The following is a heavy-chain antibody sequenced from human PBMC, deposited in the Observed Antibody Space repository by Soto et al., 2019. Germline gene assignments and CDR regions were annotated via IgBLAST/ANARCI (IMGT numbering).Heavy chain of an antibody. D-gene: IGHD3-10*01. Sequence: PSETLSLTCTVSGGSISSSSYYWGWIRQPPGKGLEWIGSIYYSGSTYYNPSLKSRVTISVDTSKNQFSLKLRSVTAADTAVYYCASPGRYYYGSGSYFPFDYWGQGTLVTVSS. CDR2: IYYSGST. J-gene: IGHJ4*02. V-gene: IGHV4-39*01. CDR3: ASPGRYYYGSGSYFPFDY. CDR1: GGSISSSSYY.